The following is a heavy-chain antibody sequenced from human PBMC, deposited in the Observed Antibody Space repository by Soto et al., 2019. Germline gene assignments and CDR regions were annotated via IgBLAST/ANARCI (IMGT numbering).Heavy chain of an antibody. CDR3: ARVFGVDSHGYRHDF. J-gene: IGHJ4*01. CDR1: GFTFISYG. CDR2: IWYDGSNK. D-gene: IGHD5-18*01. V-gene: IGHV3-33*01. Sequence: SLRLSCAASGFTFISYGLDWVRRAPGKWLEWVAVIWYDGSNKYYADSVKGRFTISRDNSKNTLYLQMNSLRAADTAVYYCARVFGVDSHGYRHDFSGQGTPVTVSS.